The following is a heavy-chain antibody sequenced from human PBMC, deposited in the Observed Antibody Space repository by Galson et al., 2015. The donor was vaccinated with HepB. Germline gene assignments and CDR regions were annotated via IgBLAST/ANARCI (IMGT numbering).Heavy chain of an antibody. D-gene: IGHD6-13*01. CDR2: ISSSSSYI. CDR1: GFTFSSYS. V-gene: IGHV3-21*01. Sequence: SLRLSCAASGFTFSSYSMNWVRQAPGKGLEWVSSISSSSSYIYYADSVKGRFTISRDNAKNSLYLQMNSLRAEDTAVYYCARDDGSSWEFDYWGQGTLVTVSS. J-gene: IGHJ4*02. CDR3: ARDDGSSWEFDY.